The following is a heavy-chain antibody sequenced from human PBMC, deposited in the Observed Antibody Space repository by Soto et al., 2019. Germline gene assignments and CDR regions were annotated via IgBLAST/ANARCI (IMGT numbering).Heavy chain of an antibody. D-gene: IGHD2-2*01. V-gene: IGHV1-18*01. CDR3: ATMGASTWGVPAPTERAYKFYGMDL. CDR2: ISAYNGNT. J-gene: IGHJ6*02. CDR1: GYTFTSYG. Sequence: ASVKVSCKASGYTFTSYGISWVRQAPGQGLEWMGWISAYNGNTNYAQKLQGRVTMTADTSTSTAYMELSSLRSEDTAIYYCATMGASTWGVPAPTERAYKFYGMDLWGQGTTVTASS.